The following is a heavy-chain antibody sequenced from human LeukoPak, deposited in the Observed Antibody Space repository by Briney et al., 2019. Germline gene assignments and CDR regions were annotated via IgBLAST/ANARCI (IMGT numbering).Heavy chain of an antibody. CDR1: GFTFSSYS. CDR3: ARGTNCSSTSCYVYYYYGMDV. Sequence: GGSLRLSCAASGFTFSSYSMNWVRQAPGKGLEWVSSISSSSSYIYYADSVKGRFTISRDNAKNSLYLQMNSLRAEDTAVYYCARGTNCSSTSCYVYYYYGMDVWGQGTTVTVSS. D-gene: IGHD2-2*01. V-gene: IGHV3-21*01. J-gene: IGHJ6*02. CDR2: ISSSSSYI.